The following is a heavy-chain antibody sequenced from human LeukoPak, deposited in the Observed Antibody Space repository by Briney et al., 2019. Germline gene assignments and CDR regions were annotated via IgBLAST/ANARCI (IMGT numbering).Heavy chain of an antibody. J-gene: IGHJ4*02. CDR2: IWYDGSNK. CDR1: GFTFSSYG. Sequence: GRSLRLSGAASGFTFSSYGRHWVRQAPGEGREWVAVIWYDGSNKSYAGSVRGRFTISRDNSKNTLYLQMNSVSAEDTAIYSCAKNWGSGTDYLTHWGQGTLVTVSS. V-gene: IGHV3-33*03. D-gene: IGHD1-26*01. CDR3: AKNWGSGTDYLTH.